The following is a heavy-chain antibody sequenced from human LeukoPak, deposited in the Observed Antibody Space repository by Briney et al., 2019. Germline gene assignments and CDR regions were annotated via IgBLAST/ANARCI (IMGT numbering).Heavy chain of an antibody. J-gene: IGHJ4*02. V-gene: IGHV4-30-2*01. CDR1: GGSISSGGYS. CDR2: IYHSGST. Sequence: SETLSLTCAVSGGSISSGGYSWSWIRQPPGKGLEWIGYIYHSGSTYYNPSLKSRVTISVDRSKNQFSLKLCSVTAADTAVYYCARTRLLLLFDYWGQGTLVTVSS. D-gene: IGHD3-22*01. CDR3: ARTRLLLLFDY.